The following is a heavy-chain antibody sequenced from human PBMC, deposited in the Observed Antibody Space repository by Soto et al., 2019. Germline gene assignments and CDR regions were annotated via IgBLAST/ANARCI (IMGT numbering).Heavy chain of an antibody. CDR3: ARRLYYDSSGFEGGGMDV. J-gene: IGHJ6*02. Sequence: SETLYLTCALSGVSFSGYYSTWIRQPPGTGLAWIREINHSGSTNYNPSLKSRVTISVDTSKHQFSLKLSSVTAADTAVYYCARRLYYDSSGFEGGGMDVWGQGTTVTVSS. CDR2: INHSGST. V-gene: IGHV4-34*01. D-gene: IGHD3-22*01. CDR1: GVSFSGYY.